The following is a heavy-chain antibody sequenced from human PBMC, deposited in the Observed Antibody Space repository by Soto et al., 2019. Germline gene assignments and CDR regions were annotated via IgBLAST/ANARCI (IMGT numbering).Heavy chain of an antibody. CDR2: IYYSGST. J-gene: IGHJ6*02. CDR1: GGSISSGGYY. CDR3: ARVGSYSYGIDV. Sequence: QVKLQESGPGLVKPSQTLSLTCTVSGGSISSGGYYWSWIRKHPGKGMEWIGYIYYSGSTYYNPSLKSRVTISVDTSKNQYALKLSSVPGADTAVYYCARVGSYSYGIDVWGQGTTVTVSS. V-gene: IGHV4-31*03. D-gene: IGHD3-16*01.